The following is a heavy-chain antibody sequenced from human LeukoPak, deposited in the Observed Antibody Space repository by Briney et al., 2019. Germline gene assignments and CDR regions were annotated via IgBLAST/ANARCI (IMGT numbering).Heavy chain of an antibody. J-gene: IGHJ3*02. V-gene: IGHV1-18*01. CDR3: ARPSHYYDSSGYYAFDI. CDR1: GYTFTSYG. Sequence: ASVKVSCKASGYTFTSYGISWVRQAPGQGLEWMGWISAYNGNTNYAQKLQGRVTMTTDTSTSTAYMELRSLRSDDTAVYYCARPSHYYDSSGYYAFDIWGQGTMVTVSS. D-gene: IGHD3-22*01. CDR2: ISAYNGNT.